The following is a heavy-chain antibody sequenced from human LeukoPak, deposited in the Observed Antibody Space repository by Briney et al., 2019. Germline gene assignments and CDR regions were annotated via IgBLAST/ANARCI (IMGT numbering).Heavy chain of an antibody. V-gene: IGHV1-8*02. CDR3: ARRDRGYSGYED. J-gene: IGHJ4*02. CDR1: GYTFASYD. D-gene: IGHD5-12*01. Sequence: ASVKVSCKASGYTFASYDINWVRQATGQGLEWMGWMNPNSGNTGYAQKFQGRVTMTRNTSISTAYMELSSLRSEDTAVYYCARRDRGYSGYEDWGQGTLVTVSS. CDR2: MNPNSGNT.